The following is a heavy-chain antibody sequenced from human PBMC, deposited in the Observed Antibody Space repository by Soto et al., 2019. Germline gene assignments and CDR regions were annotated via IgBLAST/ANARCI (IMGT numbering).Heavy chain of an antibody. CDR3: ASSYYYGSGTYYKGLGY. CDR2: ISSSGTTI. V-gene: IGHV3-48*03. Sequence: VQLVESGGGSVQPGGSLRLSCAASGFPFSSYEMNWVRQAPGKGLECISYISSSGTTIYYADSVKGRFAISRDNAKNSLYLQMSSLRAEDTAVYYCASSYYYGSGTYYKGLGYWGQGTLVTVSS. CDR1: GFPFSSYE. D-gene: IGHD3-10*01. J-gene: IGHJ4*02.